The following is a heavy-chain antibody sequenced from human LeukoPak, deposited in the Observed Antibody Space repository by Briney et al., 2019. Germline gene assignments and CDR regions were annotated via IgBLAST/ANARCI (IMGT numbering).Heavy chain of an antibody. CDR1: GYTFTGYY. J-gene: IGHJ4*02. V-gene: IGHV1-2*02. D-gene: IGHD6-19*01. Sequence: ASVKVSCKASGYTFTGYYMHWVRQAPGQGLEWMGWINPNSGGTNYAQKFQGRVTMTRDTSISTAYMELSRLRSDDTAVYYCARDENPGIAVPFDYWGQGTLVTVSS. CDR3: ARDENPGIAVPFDY. CDR2: INPNSGGT.